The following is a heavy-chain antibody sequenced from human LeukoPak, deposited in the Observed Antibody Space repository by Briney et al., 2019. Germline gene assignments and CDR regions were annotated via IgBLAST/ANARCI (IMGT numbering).Heavy chain of an antibody. Sequence: ASVKVSCKASGYTFTTYGISWVRQAPGQGLEWVGRISAYNGNTNYAHKLQGRVTMTTDTSSSTAYMELRSLRSDDTAVYYCAKAGESSSWDYDAFDIWGQGTMVTVSS. D-gene: IGHD6-13*01. CDR1: GYTFTTYG. J-gene: IGHJ3*02. V-gene: IGHV1-18*01. CDR2: ISAYNGNT. CDR3: AKAGESSSWDYDAFDI.